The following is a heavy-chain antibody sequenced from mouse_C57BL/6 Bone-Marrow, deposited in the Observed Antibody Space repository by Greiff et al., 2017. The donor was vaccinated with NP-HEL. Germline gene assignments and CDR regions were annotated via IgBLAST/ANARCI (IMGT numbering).Heavy chain of an antibody. J-gene: IGHJ1*03. D-gene: IGHD2-2*01. CDR3: ERRNWLRLGYYDV. CDR2: IHPNSGST. CDR1: GYTFTSYW. Sequence: QVQLQQPGAELVKPGASVKLSCKASGYTFTSYWMHWVKQRPGQGLEWIGMIHPNSGSTNYNEKFKSKATLTVYKSSSTAYMQLSSLTSEDSEVYDGERRNWLRLGYYDVWGTGTTVTVSS. V-gene: IGHV1-64*01.